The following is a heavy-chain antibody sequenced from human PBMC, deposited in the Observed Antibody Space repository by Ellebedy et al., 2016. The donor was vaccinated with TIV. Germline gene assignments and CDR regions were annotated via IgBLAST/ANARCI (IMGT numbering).Heavy chain of an antibody. CDR1: GGSISSSSYY. D-gene: IGHD5-24*01. CDR2: IYYSGST. J-gene: IGHJ5*02. Sequence: SETLSLTXTVSGGSISSSSYYWGWIRQPPGKGLEWIGSIYYSGSTYYNPSLKSRVTISVDTSKNQFSLQLNSVTPEDTAVYYCARDPVRRDGYNWFDPWGQGTLVTVSS. V-gene: IGHV4-39*07. CDR3: ARDPVRRDGYNWFDP.